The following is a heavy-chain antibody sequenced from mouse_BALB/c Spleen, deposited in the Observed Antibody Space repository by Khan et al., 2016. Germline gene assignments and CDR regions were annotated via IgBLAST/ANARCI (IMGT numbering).Heavy chain of an antibody. CDR2: IRNKANGYTT. CDR3: ARDFNYYGSSYWYFDV. V-gene: IGHV7-3*02. J-gene: IGHJ1*01. Sequence: EVELVESGGGLVQPGCSLRLSCATSGFTFTDYYMSWVRQPPGKALEWLGFIRNKANGYTTEYSASVKGRFTISRDNSQSILYLQMNTLRAEDSATYYCARDFNYYGSSYWYFDVWGAGTTVTVSS. D-gene: IGHD1-1*01. CDR1: GFTFTDYY.